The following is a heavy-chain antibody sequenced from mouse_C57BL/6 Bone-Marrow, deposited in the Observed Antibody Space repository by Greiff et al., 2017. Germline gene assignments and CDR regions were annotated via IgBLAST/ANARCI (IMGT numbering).Heavy chain of an antibody. J-gene: IGHJ4*01. D-gene: IGHD1-1*01. V-gene: IGHV5-4*03. Sequence: EVMLVESGGGLVKPGGSLKLSCAASGFTFSSYAMSWVRQTPEKRLEWVATISDGGSYTYYPDNVKGRFTISRDNAKNNLYLQMRHLKSEDTAMYYCARGYYGSSYDYAMDYWGQGTSVTVSS. CDR1: GFTFSSYA. CDR2: ISDGGSYT. CDR3: ARGYYGSSYDYAMDY.